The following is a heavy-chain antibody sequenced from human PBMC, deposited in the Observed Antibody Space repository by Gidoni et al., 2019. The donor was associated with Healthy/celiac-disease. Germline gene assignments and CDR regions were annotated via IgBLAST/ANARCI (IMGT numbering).Heavy chain of an antibody. CDR2: IYPGDSDT. Sequence: EVQLVQSGAEVKKPGESLKISCKGSGYSFTSYWIGWVRQMPGKGLEWMGIIYPGDSDTRYSPSFQGQASSSADKSISTAYLQWSSLKASDTAMYYCARRGVSVSESDAFDIWGQGTMVTVSS. V-gene: IGHV5-51*03. CDR3: ARRGVSVSESDAFDI. D-gene: IGHD1-20*01. CDR1: GYSFTSYW. J-gene: IGHJ3*02.